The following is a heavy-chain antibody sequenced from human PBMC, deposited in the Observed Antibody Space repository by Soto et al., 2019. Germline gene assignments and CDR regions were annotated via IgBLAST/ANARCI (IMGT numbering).Heavy chain of an antibody. CDR1: GGSISSYY. Sequence: QVQLQESGPGLVKPSETLSLTCTVSGGSISSYYWSWIRQPAGKGLEWIGRIHTSEGTNYNPSLMSRVTLAVDTSNNHLSLRLSSLTAADTAVYYCARALTAAAGLYFDYWGQGTLVTVSS. V-gene: IGHV4-4*07. J-gene: IGHJ4*02. CDR3: ARALTAAAGLYFDY. CDR2: IHTSEGT. D-gene: IGHD6-13*01.